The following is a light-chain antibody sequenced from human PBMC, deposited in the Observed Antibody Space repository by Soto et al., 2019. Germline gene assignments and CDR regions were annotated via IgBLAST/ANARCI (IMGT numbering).Light chain of an antibody. CDR2: LNSDGSH. CDR3: QTWGTGIQI. J-gene: IGLJ2*01. Sequence: QSVLTQSPSASASLGASVKRTCTLSSGHSNYAIAWHQQQPEKGPRYLMKLNSDGSHSKGDGIPDRFSGSSSGAERYLTISSLQSEDEADYYCQTWGTGIQIFGGGTKLTVL. V-gene: IGLV4-69*01. CDR1: SGHSNYA.